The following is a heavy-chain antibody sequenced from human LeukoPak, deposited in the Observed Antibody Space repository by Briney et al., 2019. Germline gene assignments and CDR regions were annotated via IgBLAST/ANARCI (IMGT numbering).Heavy chain of an antibody. Sequence: SETLSLTCTVSGGSISSSSYYWSWIRQPPGKGLEWIGYIYYSGSTNYNPSLKSRVTISVDTSKNQFSLKLSSVTAADTAVYYCARAAEGYYYYGMDVWGQGTTVTVSS. V-gene: IGHV4-61*05. CDR1: GGSISSSSYY. CDR2: IYYSGST. D-gene: IGHD6-25*01. CDR3: ARAAEGYYYYGMDV. J-gene: IGHJ6*02.